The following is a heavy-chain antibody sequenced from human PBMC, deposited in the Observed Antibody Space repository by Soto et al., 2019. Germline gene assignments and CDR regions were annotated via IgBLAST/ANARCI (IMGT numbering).Heavy chain of an antibody. CDR2: IYYSGST. CDR3: ARHGNDSSGMDPYYFDY. J-gene: IGHJ4*02. D-gene: IGHD3-22*01. Sequence: QLQLQESGPGLVKPSETLSLTCTVSGGSISSSSYYWGWIRQPPGKGLEWIGSIYYSGSTYYNPSLKRRVTIAVDTSKNQFSLKLSSVTAADTAVYYCARHGNDSSGMDPYYFDYWGQGTLVTVSS. CDR1: GGSISSSSYY. V-gene: IGHV4-39*01.